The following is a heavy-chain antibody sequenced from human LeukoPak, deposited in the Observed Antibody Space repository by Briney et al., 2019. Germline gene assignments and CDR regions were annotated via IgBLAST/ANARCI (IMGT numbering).Heavy chain of an antibody. CDR2: IYPGDYDT. J-gene: IGHJ4*02. D-gene: IGHD6-19*01. V-gene: IGHV5-51*01. CDR1: GFNFDNYW. Sequence: GESLKISCEASGFNFDNYWVGWVRQMPGKGLEWMGIIYPGDYDTRYSPSFQGHVTISVDKSISTAYLQWRSLRASDTAMYYCARHVKEWLADYWGQGTLVTVSS. CDR3: ARHVKEWLADY.